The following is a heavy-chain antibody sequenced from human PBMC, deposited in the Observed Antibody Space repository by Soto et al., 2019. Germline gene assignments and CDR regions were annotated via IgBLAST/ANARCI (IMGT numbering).Heavy chain of an antibody. CDR1: GFTFSSYS. Sequence: GGSLRLSCAASGFTFSSYSMNCVRQAPGKGLEWVSSISSSSSYIYYADSVKGRFTISRDNAKNSLYLQMNSLRAEDTAVYYCARDRIAAAGTFDYWGQGTLVTVSS. D-gene: IGHD6-13*01. V-gene: IGHV3-21*01. CDR2: ISSSSSYI. J-gene: IGHJ4*02. CDR3: ARDRIAAAGTFDY.